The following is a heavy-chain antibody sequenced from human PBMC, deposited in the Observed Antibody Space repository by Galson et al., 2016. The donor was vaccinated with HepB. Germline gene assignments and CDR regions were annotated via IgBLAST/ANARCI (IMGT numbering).Heavy chain of an antibody. J-gene: IGHJ4*02. V-gene: IGHV4-39*01. CDR2: IYYSGNT. Sequence: ETLSLTCTVSGGSIISNNSYWGWIRQSPGKGLEWIGSIYYSGNTHYNPSLKSRVTISVDTSTNEFSLKLRSVTVADTAVYYCARVRYYFDYWGQGILVTVSS. CDR1: GGSIISNNSY. CDR3: ARVRYYFDY.